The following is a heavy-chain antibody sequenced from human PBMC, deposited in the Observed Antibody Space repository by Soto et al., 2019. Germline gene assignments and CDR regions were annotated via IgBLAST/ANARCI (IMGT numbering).Heavy chain of an antibody. CDR3: AAMVITPLYYDSGVEV. D-gene: IGHD3-22*01. V-gene: IGHV1-2*02. CDR1: GYTFTAYY. Sequence: ASVKVSCKASGYTFTAYYIHWVRQAPGQGLEWMGWINPNTGGTNYAQNFQGRVTMTRDTSISTAFMELSRLRSDDTALYYCAAMVITPLYYDSGVEVWGEGTRVTVSS. CDR2: INPNTGGT. J-gene: IGHJ6*02.